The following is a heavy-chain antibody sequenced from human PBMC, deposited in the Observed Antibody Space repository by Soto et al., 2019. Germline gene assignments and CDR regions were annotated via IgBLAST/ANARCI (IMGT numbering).Heavy chain of an antibody. CDR3: ARDRYYETRYYGMDV. V-gene: IGHV1-18*01. CDR1: GYTFTSYG. Sequence: QVQLVQSGAEVKKPGASVKVSCKASGYTFTSYGISWVRQAPGQGLEWMGWISAYNGNTNYAQKLQGRVTMTTDTSTSRAYMELRSLRSDDTAVYYCARDRYYETRYYGMDVWGQGTTVTVSS. J-gene: IGHJ6*02. D-gene: IGHD3-22*01. CDR2: ISAYNGNT.